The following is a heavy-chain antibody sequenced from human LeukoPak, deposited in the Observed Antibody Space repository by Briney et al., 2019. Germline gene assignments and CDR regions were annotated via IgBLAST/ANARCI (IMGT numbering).Heavy chain of an antibody. D-gene: IGHD3-10*02. CDR2: ISSSGSTI. J-gene: IGHJ6*04. Sequence: PGGSLKLSCAASGFTFSSYEMNWVRQAPGKGLEWVSYISSSGSTIYYADSVKGRFTISRDNAKNSLYLQMNSLRAEDTAVYYCAELGITMIGGIWGKGTTVTISS. V-gene: IGHV3-48*03. CDR3: AELGITMIGGI. CDR1: GFTFSSYE.